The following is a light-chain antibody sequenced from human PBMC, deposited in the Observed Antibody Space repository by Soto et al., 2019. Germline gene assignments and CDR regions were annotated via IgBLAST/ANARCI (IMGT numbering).Light chain of an antibody. CDR3: SSYTTSSTVV. CDR1: SSDVGAYYY. J-gene: IGLJ2*01. V-gene: IGLV2-14*03. CDR2: DVI. Sequence: QSALTQPASVSGSPGQSITISCTGTSSDVGAYYYVSWYHQHPGNTPKLMIYDVIHRPSGVSNRFSGSKSGNTASLTISCLQVEDEADYYCSSYTTSSTVVFGGGTKVTVL.